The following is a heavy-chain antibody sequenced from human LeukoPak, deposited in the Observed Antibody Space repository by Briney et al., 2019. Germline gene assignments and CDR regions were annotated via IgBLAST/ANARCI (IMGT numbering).Heavy chain of an antibody. J-gene: IGHJ4*02. Sequence: GGSLRLSCAASGFTVSSNYMSWVRQAPGKGLEWVSVIYSGGSTYYADSVKGRFTISRDNSKNTLYFQMKSLKAEDPAVYSCALTMTTCGFVVLWGQGTLVTVSS. D-gene: IGHD3-16*01. V-gene: IGHV3-53*01. CDR2: IYSGGST. CDR3: ALTMTTCGFVVL. CDR1: GFTVSSNY.